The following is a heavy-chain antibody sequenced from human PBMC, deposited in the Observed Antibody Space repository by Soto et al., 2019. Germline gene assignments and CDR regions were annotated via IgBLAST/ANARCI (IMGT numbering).Heavy chain of an antibody. J-gene: IGHJ4*02. CDR3: ARCYGYNFHLDH. D-gene: IGHD5-12*01. CDR2: SFFGGAT. CDR1: GESISRSSYF. Sequence: QLQLQESGPGLVRPSEILSLSCSVFGESISRSSYFWGWVRQSPGKGPEWIGSSFFGGATYYNPSLKSRATISVDASKNLLSLTLRSVTAADTAMYYCARCYGYNFHLDHWGPGTLVVVSS. V-gene: IGHV4-39*02.